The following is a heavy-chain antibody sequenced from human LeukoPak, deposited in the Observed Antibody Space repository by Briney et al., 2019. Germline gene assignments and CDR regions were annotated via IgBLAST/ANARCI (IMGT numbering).Heavy chain of an antibody. CDR3: AMADTGRGGEDH. CDR2: INQAGGEN. D-gene: IGHD6-19*01. CDR1: GFTFSNYN. J-gene: IGHJ4*02. Sequence: GGSLRLSCATSGFTFSNYNMNWVRQAPGKGLEWVANINQAGGENYYVDSVKGQFSISRDNAKNSVYLEMSSLRVEDTAVYYCAMADTGRGGEDHWGQGTPVIVSS. V-gene: IGHV3-7*01.